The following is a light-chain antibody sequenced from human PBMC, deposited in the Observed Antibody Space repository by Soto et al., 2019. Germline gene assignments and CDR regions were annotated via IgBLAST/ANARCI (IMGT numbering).Light chain of an antibody. V-gene: IGLV1-40*01. CDR2: GNS. J-gene: IGLJ2*01. CDR3: QSYDSSLSGSV. CDR1: SSNIGAGYD. Sequence: QSVLTQPPSVSGAPGQRVTISCTGSSSNIGAGYDVHWYQQLPGTASKLLIYGNSNRPSGVPDRFSGSKSGTSASRAITGLQAEDEADYYCQSYDSSLSGSVFGGGTKLTVL.